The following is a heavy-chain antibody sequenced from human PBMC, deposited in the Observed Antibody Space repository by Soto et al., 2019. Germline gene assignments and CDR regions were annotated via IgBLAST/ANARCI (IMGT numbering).Heavy chain of an antibody. D-gene: IGHD2-15*01. J-gene: IGHJ6*02. Sequence: GESLKISCKGSGYSFTSYWISWVRQMPGKGLEWMGRIYPTDSYPNYSPSFQGHVTISADKSISTASLQWSSLKASDTAMYYCARQRATQYYYYYSGMDVWGQGTTVTVSS. CDR3: ARQRATQYYYYYSGMDV. V-gene: IGHV5-10-1*01. CDR1: GYSFTSYW. CDR2: IYPTDSYP.